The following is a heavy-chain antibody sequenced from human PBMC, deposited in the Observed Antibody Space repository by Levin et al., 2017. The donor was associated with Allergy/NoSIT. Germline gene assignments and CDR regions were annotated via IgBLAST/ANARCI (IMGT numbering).Heavy chain of an antibody. V-gene: IGHV3-23*01. D-gene: IGHD4-17*01. CDR1: GFTFSSYA. CDR2: ISGSGGST. CDR3: AKVLPPYGDDGAFDF. Sequence: GGSLRLSCAASGFTFSSYAMSWVRQAPGRGLEWVSTISGSGGSTFYADTVKGRFTISRDNPKNTLFLQMNSLRAEDTAIYYCAKVLPPYGDDGAFDFWGQGTMVTVSS. J-gene: IGHJ3*01.